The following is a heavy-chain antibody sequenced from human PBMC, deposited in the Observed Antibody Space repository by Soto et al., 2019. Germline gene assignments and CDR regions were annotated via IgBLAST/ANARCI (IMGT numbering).Heavy chain of an antibody. CDR2: IYSSGRT. CDR3: ARQPPDRLLWHY. CDR1: GGSISSYY. Sequence: SVTLSLTCTVSGGSISSYYWSWIRQPPGKGLEWMGYIYSSGRTNYNPSLRSRVTISVDTSKNQFSLKMNSVTAADTAVYYCARQPPDRLLWHYWGQGTLVTASS. J-gene: IGHJ4*02. D-gene: IGHD3-10*01. V-gene: IGHV4-59*01.